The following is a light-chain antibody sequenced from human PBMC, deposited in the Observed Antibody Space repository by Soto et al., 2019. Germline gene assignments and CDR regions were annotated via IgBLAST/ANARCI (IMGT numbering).Light chain of an antibody. Sequence: DIQMTKSPSTLSASVGDRVAITCRASDNIVHWVAWYQQKPGKAPKLLIYKAANLADEVPSRFAGSGSGTDFTLTITRLQPDDFATYYCQHYNSFSRTFGQGTKVDI. J-gene: IGKJ1*01. CDR2: KAA. CDR3: QHYNSFSRT. CDR1: DNIVHW. V-gene: IGKV1-5*03.